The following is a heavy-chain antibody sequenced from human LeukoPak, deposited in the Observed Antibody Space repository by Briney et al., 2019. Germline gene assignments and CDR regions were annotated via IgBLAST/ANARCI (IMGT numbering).Heavy chain of an antibody. D-gene: IGHD2-2*02. Sequence: SETLSLTCTVSGGSISSGGYYWSWIRQHPGKGLEWIGYIYYSGSTYYNPSLKSRVTISVDTSKNQFSLKLSSVTAADTAVYYCARVGGKRVPAAIYFDPWGQGTLVTVSS. CDR3: ARVGGKRVPAAIYFDP. CDR1: GGSISSGGYY. V-gene: IGHV4-31*03. CDR2: IYYSGST. J-gene: IGHJ5*02.